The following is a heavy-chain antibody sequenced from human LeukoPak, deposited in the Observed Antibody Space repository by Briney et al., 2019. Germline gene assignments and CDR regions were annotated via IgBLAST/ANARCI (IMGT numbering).Heavy chain of an antibody. D-gene: IGHD3-9*01. CDR1: GDSISSGDYY. Sequence: SETLSLTCTVSGDSISSGDYYWSWIRQPPGKGLEWSVYIYYSGSTYYNPSLKSRVTISIDTSKNQFSLKLSSVTAADTAVYYCARGDYDILTGYYQTPDYWGQGTLVTVSS. CDR3: ARGDYDILTGYYQTPDY. J-gene: IGHJ4*02. V-gene: IGHV4-30-4*01. CDR2: IYYSGST.